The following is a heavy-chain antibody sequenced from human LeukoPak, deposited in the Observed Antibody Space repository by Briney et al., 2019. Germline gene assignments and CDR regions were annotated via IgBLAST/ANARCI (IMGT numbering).Heavy chain of an antibody. V-gene: IGHV1-46*01. CDR2: INPNGGST. Sequence: ASVKVSCKASGYTFTSYYMHWVRQAPGQGLEWMGIINPNGGSTTYAQKFHGRVTMTRDTSTSTVYMELSSLRSEDTAVYYCAAISYLAFDIWGQGTVVTVSS. CDR3: AAISYLAFDI. J-gene: IGHJ3*02. D-gene: IGHD2/OR15-2a*01. CDR1: GYTFTSYY.